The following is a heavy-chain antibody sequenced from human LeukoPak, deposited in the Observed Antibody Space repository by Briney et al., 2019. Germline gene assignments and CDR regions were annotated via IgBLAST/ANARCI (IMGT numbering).Heavy chain of an antibody. V-gene: IGHV4-59*08. CDR2: TSYTGST. Sequence: SETLSLTCTVSGGSISSYYWSWIRQPPGKGLEWIGYTSYTGSTNYNPSLKSRVTISVDTSKNQFSLKLTSVTAADTAVYFCARHGGYIAAASYWGQGTVVTVSS. CDR1: GGSISSYY. CDR3: ARHGGYIAAASY. J-gene: IGHJ4*02. D-gene: IGHD6-13*01.